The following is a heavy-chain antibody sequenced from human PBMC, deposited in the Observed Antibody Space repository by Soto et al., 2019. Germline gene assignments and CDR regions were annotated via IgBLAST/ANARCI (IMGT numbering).Heavy chain of an antibody. CDR3: AKDLDPLQTYYYGSGGPLGMDV. Sequence: GGSLRLSCSASGFTFSSYGMHWVRQAPGKGLEWVAVIWYDGSNKYYADSVKGRFTISRDNSKNTLYLQMNSLRAEDTAVYYCAKDLDPLQTYYYGSGGPLGMDVWGKGTTVTVSS. CDR2: IWYDGSNK. CDR1: GFTFSSYG. D-gene: IGHD3-10*01. V-gene: IGHV3-30*02. J-gene: IGHJ6*04.